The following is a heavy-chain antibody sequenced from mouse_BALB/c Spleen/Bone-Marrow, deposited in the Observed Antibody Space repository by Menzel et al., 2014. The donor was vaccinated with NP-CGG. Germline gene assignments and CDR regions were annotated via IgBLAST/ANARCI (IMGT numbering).Heavy chain of an antibody. D-gene: IGHD3-1*01. CDR3: SRHVGNPYAMDY. V-gene: IGHV5-12-2*01. CDR2: ISNGGGST. CDR1: GFTFSSYT. Sequence: EVQVVESGGCLVQPGGSLKLSCAASGFTFSSYTMSWVRQTPEKRLEWVAYISNGGGSTSYPDTVKGRFTISRDNAKNTLYLQMSSLKSEDTAMYYCSRHVGNPYAMDYWGQGTSVTVSS. J-gene: IGHJ4*01.